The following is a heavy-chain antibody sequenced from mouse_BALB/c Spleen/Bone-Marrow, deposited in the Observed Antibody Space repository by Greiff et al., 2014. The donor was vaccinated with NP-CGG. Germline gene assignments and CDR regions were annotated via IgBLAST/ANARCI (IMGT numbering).Heavy chain of an antibody. CDR3: ARAHYRYALAWFAY. Sequence: EVQLVESGGGLVQPGGSLKLSCATSGFTFSDYYMYWVRQTPEKRLEWVAYISYGGGSTYYPDTVKGRFTISRDNAKNTLYLQMSRLKSEDTAMYYCARAHYRYALAWFAYWGQGTLVTVSA. D-gene: IGHD2-14*01. J-gene: IGHJ3*01. CDR1: GFTFSDYY. CDR2: ISYGGGST. V-gene: IGHV5-12*02.